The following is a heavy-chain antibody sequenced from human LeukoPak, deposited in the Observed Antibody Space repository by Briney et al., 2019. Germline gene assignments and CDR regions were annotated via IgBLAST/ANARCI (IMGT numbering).Heavy chain of an antibody. CDR3: ARVGGSYRNDY. Sequence: SETLSLTCPVSGGSISGYYWSWIRQPPGKGLEWIGYIYYSGSTNYNPSLKSRVTISVDTSKNQFSLKLSSVTAADTAVYYCARVGGSYRNDYWGQGTLVTVSS. D-gene: IGHD1-26*01. CDR1: GGSISGYY. V-gene: IGHV4-59*01. CDR2: IYYSGST. J-gene: IGHJ4*02.